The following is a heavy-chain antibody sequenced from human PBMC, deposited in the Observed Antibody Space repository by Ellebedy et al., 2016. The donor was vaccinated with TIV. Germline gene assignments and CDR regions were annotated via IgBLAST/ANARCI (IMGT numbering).Heavy chain of an antibody. D-gene: IGHD3-10*01. CDR2: ISSGSSTI. Sequence: GESLKISXAASGFTFSDYNINWVRQAPGKGLEWVSFISSGSSTIYYTDSVKGRFTISRDNAKNSLYLQMNSLRAEDTAVYYCASGYHGLGYYYGHAFDMWGQGTLVTVSS. CDR3: ASGYHGLGYYYGHAFDM. J-gene: IGHJ4*02. CDR1: GFTFSDYN. V-gene: IGHV3-48*04.